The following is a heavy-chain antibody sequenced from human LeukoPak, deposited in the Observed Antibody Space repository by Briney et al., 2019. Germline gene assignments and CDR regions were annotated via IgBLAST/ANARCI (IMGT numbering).Heavy chain of an antibody. CDR2: ISGSGGNT. CDR3: ARRDSSGWYALDY. Sequence: GGSLRLSCAASGFTFSSYAMSWVRQAPGKGLEWVSAISGSGGNTYYADSVKGRFTISRDNSKNTLYLQMDSLRVEDTAVYHCARRDSSGWYALDYWGQGTLVTVSS. J-gene: IGHJ4*02. V-gene: IGHV3-23*01. D-gene: IGHD6-19*01. CDR1: GFTFSSYA.